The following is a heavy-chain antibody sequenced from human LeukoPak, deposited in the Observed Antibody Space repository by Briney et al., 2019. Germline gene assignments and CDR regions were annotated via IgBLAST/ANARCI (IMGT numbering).Heavy chain of an antibody. J-gene: IGHJ6*03. V-gene: IGHV4-34*01. CDR1: GGSFSGYY. D-gene: IGHD3-10*02. CDR2: INQSGST. Sequence: SETLSLTCAVYGGSFSGYYWRWIRQPPGKGLEWIGEINQSGSTNYNPSLKSRVTISVDTSKNQFSLKLSSVTAADTAVCYCARGPVYGRVVSITNYYYMYVWGKGTTVTVSS. CDR3: ARGPVYGRVVSITNYYYMYV.